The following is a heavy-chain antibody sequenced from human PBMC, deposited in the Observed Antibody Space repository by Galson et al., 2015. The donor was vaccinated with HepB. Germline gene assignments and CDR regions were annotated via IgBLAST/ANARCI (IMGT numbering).Heavy chain of an antibody. CDR1: GYTFTSYD. CDR3: ARDQGGIVGATTALD. J-gene: IGHJ4*02. D-gene: IGHD1-26*01. CDR2: MNPNSGNT. V-gene: IGHV1-8*01. Sequence: SCKASGYTFTSYDINWVRQATGQGLEWMGWMNPNSGNTGYAQKFQGRVTMTRNTSISTAYMELSSLRSEDTAVYYCARDQGGIVGATTALDWGQGTLVTVSS.